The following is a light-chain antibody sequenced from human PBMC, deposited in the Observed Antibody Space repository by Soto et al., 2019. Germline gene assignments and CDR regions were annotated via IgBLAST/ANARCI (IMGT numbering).Light chain of an antibody. CDR3: QQRSNLLT. Sequence: EIVLTQSPATLSLSPGERATLSCRASQSVSSYLAWYQQKPGQAPRLLIYDASNRATGIPARLSGSGSGTEFTLTISSLEPEDFAVYYWQQRSNLLTFGGGTKVEIK. V-gene: IGKV3-11*01. CDR1: QSVSSY. CDR2: DAS. J-gene: IGKJ4*01.